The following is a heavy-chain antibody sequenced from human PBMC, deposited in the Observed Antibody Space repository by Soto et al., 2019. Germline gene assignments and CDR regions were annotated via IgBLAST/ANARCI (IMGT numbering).Heavy chain of an antibody. CDR1: GYTFTSYG. V-gene: IGHV1-18*01. CDR3: AGPSVAATFGY. CDR2: ISAYNGNT. D-gene: IGHD2-15*01. J-gene: IGHJ4*02. Sequence: SVKVSCKASGYTFTSYGISWVRQAPGQGLEWMGWISAYNGNTNYAQKLQGRVTITADESTSTAYMELSSLRSEDTAVYYCAGPSVAATFGYWGQGTLVTVSS.